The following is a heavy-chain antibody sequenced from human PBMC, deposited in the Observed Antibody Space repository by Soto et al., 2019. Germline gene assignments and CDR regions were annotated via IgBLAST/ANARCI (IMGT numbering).Heavy chain of an antibody. CDR1: GGTFSSYA. J-gene: IGHJ5*02. Sequence: QVQLVQSGAEVKKPGSSVKVSCKASGGTFSSYAISWVRQAPGQGLEWMGGIIPIFGTANYAQKFQGRVTITAEESQRTDYMELSSLRSEDTAVYYCARMGICSGGSCYSGGSWFDPWGKGTLVTVSS. CDR3: ARMGICSGGSCYSGGSWFDP. V-gene: IGHV1-69*01. D-gene: IGHD2-15*01. CDR2: IIPIFGTA.